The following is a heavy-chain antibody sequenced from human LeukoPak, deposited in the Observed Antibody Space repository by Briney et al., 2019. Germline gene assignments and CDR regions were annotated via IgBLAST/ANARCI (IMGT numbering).Heavy chain of an antibody. D-gene: IGHD6-19*01. CDR3: ARGGWSLDF. Sequence: SETLSLTCTVSGGSVSSGSYYWSWIRQPPGKGLEWIGYVYSSGSTDYNPPLKSRVTISVDTSKNQFSLKLSSVTAADTAVYFCARGGWSLDFWGQGTLVTVSS. J-gene: IGHJ4*02. CDR1: GGSVSSGSYY. V-gene: IGHV4-61*01. CDR2: VYSSGST.